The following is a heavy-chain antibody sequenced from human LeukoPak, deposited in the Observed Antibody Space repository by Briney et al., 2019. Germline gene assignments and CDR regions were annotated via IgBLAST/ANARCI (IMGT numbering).Heavy chain of an antibody. CDR2: ISYDGSNK. CDR3: ARAQIPRTAFDY. V-gene: IGHV3-30-3*01. Sequence: PGGSLRLSCAASGFTFSSYAMHWVRQAPGKGLEWVAVISYDGSNKYYADSVKGRFTISRDNSKNTLYLKMNSLRAEDTAVYYWARAQIPRTAFDYWGQGTRVTVSS. J-gene: IGHJ4*02. CDR1: GFTFSSYA. D-gene: IGHD5-18*01.